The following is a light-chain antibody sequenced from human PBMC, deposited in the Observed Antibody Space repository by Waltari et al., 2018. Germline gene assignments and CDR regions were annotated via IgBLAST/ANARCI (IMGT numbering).Light chain of an antibody. V-gene: IGKV3-11*01. J-gene: IGKJ4*01. Sequence: EIVLTQSPSTLSLSPGERATLSCRPSQSIASSLAWYQQRPGQAPRLLIYYAFTRDTGIPARFSGSGSGTDFTLTISSLEPEDVAVYYCQQRSNWPPTFGGGSKVEI. CDR1: QSIASS. CDR3: QQRSNWPPT. CDR2: YAF.